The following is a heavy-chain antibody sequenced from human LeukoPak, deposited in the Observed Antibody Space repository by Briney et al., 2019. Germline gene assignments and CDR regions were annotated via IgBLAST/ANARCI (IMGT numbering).Heavy chain of an antibody. J-gene: IGHJ4*02. Sequence: PSETLSLTCDVLGGPFSGYYGSWIRQPPGRRLEWIGEISQFGSTDYNPSLKSRVTISVDTSRGRFSLKVTSVTAADTAVYFCARSVSREGHNFIAYYFDYWSQGTLVTVSS. V-gene: IGHV4-34*01. CDR3: ARSVSREGHNFIAYYFDY. CDR1: GGPFSGYY. D-gene: IGHD5-24*01. CDR2: ISQFGST.